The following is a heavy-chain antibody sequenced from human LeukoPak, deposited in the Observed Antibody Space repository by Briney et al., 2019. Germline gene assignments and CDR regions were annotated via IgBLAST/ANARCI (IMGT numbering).Heavy chain of an antibody. CDR1: GFTFSSYW. D-gene: IGHD3-3*01. CDR3: ARIQDDFWSGYAYYFDY. V-gene: IGHV3-7*01. CDR2: TKQDGSEK. J-gene: IGHJ4*02. Sequence: GGSLRLSCTASGFTFSSYWMSWVRQAPGKGLEWVANTKQDGSEKDYVDSVKGRFTISRDNAKNSLYLQMNSLRAEDTAVYYCARIQDDFWSGYAYYFDYWGQGTLVTVSS.